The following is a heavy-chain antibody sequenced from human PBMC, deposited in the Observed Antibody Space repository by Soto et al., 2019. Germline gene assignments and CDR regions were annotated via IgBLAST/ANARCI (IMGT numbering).Heavy chain of an antibody. Sequence: ASVKVSCKASGYIFTGYHMHWVRQAPGQGLEWTGWINPNSGGTNYAQKFQGRVTITRDTSASTAYMELSSLRSEDTAVYYCARDARLRFLEWLPMDVWGQGTTVTVSS. D-gene: IGHD3-3*01. CDR3: ARDARLRFLEWLPMDV. CDR1: GYIFTGYH. J-gene: IGHJ6*02. CDR2: INPNSGGT. V-gene: IGHV1-2*02.